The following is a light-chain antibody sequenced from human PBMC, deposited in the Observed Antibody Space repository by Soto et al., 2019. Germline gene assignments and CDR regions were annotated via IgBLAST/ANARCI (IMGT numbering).Light chain of an antibody. J-gene: IGKJ4*01. CDR3: QKDNSAPLT. CDR2: AAS. CDR1: QGIGNS. Sequence: DIQMTQSPSSLSASLGDRVTSTCRASQGIGNSLAWYQQQPGKVPKLLIFAASTLHSGVPSRFSGSGSGTDFTLTIISLQPEDVATYFCQKDNSAPLTFGGGTKVEIK. V-gene: IGKV1-27*01.